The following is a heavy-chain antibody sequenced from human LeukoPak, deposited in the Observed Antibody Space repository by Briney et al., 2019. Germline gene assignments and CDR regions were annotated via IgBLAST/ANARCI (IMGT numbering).Heavy chain of an antibody. V-gene: IGHV5-51*01. CDR1: GYSFTSYW. CDR3: ARLGFPAGYSSSWSDY. CDR2: IYPGDSDT. Sequence: GESLRISCKGSGYSFTSYWIGWVRQMPGKGLEWMGIIYPGDSDTRYSPSFQGQVTISADKSISTAYLQWSNLKASDTAMYYCARLGFPAGYSSSWSDYWGQGTLVTVSS. D-gene: IGHD6-13*01. J-gene: IGHJ4*02.